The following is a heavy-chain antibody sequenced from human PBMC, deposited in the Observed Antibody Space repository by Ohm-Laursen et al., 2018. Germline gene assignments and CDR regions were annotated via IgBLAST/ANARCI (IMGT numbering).Heavy chain of an antibody. J-gene: IGHJ4*02. D-gene: IGHD3-16*01. CDR1: GFTFSNYA. CDR2: INEDGSLR. Sequence: SLRLSCAAIGFTFSNYAMYWVRQAPGKGLEWVANINEDGSLRYYVDSVKGRFAISRDNAKNSLFLQMDSLRAEDTAIYYCARVLGSYDYGDYWGQGTPVTVSS. CDR3: ARVLGSYDYGDY. V-gene: IGHV3-7*01.